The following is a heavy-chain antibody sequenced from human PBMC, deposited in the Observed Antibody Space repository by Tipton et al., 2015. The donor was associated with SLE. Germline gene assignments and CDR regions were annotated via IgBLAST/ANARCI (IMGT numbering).Heavy chain of an antibody. J-gene: IGHJ3*02. CDR1: GGSISSGGYS. Sequence: TLSLTCAVSGGSISSGGYSWSWIRQPPGKGLEWIGYIYHSGSTYYNPSLKSRVTISVDTSKNQFSLKLSSVTAADTAVYYCARAYYADAFDIWGQGTMVTVSS. V-gene: IGHV4-30-2*05. CDR2: IYHSGST. D-gene: IGHD2-2*01. CDR3: ARAYYADAFDI.